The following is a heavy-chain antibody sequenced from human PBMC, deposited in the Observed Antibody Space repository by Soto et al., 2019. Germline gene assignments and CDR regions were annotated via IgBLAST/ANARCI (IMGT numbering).Heavy chain of an antibody. V-gene: IGHV4-34*01. CDR3: ARGEWAPRVDS. J-gene: IGHJ5*01. D-gene: IGHD1-26*01. CDR2: INHSGRT. CDR1: GGSFSGNY. Sequence: PSETLSLTCAVYGGSFSGNYWSWIRQPPGEGLEWIGEINHSGRTIYNPSLKSRVTISVDTSKNQFSLKLSSVTAADTAVYYCARGEWAPRVDSWGQGTLVTVSS.